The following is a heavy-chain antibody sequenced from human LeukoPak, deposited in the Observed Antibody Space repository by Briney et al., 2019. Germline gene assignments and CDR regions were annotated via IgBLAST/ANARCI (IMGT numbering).Heavy chain of an antibody. CDR2: IYYSGST. D-gene: IGHD6-19*01. J-gene: IGHJ3*02. V-gene: IGHV4-59*01. CDR1: GGSISSYY. CDR3: ARDQSGYSSGSGAFDI. Sequence: SETLSLTCTVSGGSISSYYWSWIRQPPGKGLEWIAYIYYSGSTNYNPSLKSRVTISVDTSKNQFSLKLSSVTAADTAVYYCARDQSGYSSGSGAFDIWGQGTMVTVSS.